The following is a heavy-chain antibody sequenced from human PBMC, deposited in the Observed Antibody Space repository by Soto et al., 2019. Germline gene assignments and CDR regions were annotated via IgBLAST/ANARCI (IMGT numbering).Heavy chain of an antibody. CDR1: GYSFTSYW. V-gene: IGHV5-51*01. J-gene: IGHJ3*02. CDR2: IYPGDSDT. D-gene: IGHD3-22*01. CDR3: AIFPFYYDSSGYSPRPYVFDI. Sequence: GESLKISCRGSGYSFTSYWISWVRQMPGKGLEWMGIIYPGDSDTRYSPSFQGQVTISADKSISTAYLQWSSLKASDTAMYYCAIFPFYYDSSGYSPRPYVFDIWGQGKMVTVSS.